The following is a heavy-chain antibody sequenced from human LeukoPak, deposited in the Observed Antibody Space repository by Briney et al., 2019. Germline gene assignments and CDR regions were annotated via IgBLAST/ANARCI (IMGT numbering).Heavy chain of an antibody. CDR1: GLTFSSYE. Sequence: GGSLRLSCAASGLTFSSYEMNWVRQAPGKGLEWVSYISSSGSTIYYADSVKGRFTISRDNAKNSLYLQMNSLRAEDTAVYYCARDGYGSGSHVDYWGQGTLVTVSS. CDR3: ARDGYGSGSHVDY. V-gene: IGHV3-48*03. J-gene: IGHJ4*02. CDR2: ISSSGSTI. D-gene: IGHD3-10*01.